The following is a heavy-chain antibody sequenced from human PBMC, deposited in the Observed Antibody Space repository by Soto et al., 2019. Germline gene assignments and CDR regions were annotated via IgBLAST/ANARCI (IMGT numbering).Heavy chain of an antibody. J-gene: IGHJ4*02. CDR3: ARILARYCSGGSCYLIDY. V-gene: IGHV2-70*11. CDR1: GFSLSTSGMC. D-gene: IGHD2-15*01. Sequence: GSGPTLVNPTQTLTLTCTFSGFSLSTSGMCVSWIRQPPGKALEWLARIDWDDDKYYSTSLKTRLTISKDTSKNQVVLTMTNMDPVDTATYYCARILARYCSGGSCYLIDYWGQGTLVTVS. CDR2: IDWDDDK.